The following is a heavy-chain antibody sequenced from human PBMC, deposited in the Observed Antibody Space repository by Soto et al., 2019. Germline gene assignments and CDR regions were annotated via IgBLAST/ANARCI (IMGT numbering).Heavy chain of an antibody. CDR3: ARRSTISRGFDY. CDR1: GGSLISNNHY. J-gene: IGHJ4*02. V-gene: IGHV4-39*01. Sequence: QLQLRESGPGLVKPSETLSLTCTVYGGSLISNNHYWGWLRQPPGKGLEWIGNIYYSGTTYYNPSLKSRVTMSVDTSKGQFSLKLSSMTVADTAVYFCARRSTISRGFDYWGQGTLVAVSS. CDR2: IYYSGTT. D-gene: IGHD3-3*01.